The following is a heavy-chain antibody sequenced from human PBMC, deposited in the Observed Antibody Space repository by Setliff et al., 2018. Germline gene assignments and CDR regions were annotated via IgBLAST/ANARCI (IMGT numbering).Heavy chain of an antibody. CDR3: ISLWLGYYGLDV. CDR1: GFSFSDHS. Sequence: QPGGSLRLSCATSGFSFSDHSMDWVRQAPGKGLEWVGRTRNKVSSYITEYAASVKGRFTISRDDSKNTLYLQMNSLKTEDTAVYYCISLWLGYYGLDVWGQGTTVTVSS. J-gene: IGHJ6*02. D-gene: IGHD5-18*01. CDR2: TRNKVSSYIT. V-gene: IGHV3-72*01.